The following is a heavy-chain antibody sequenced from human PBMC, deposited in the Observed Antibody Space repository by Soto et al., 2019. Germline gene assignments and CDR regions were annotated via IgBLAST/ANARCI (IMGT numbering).Heavy chain of an antibody. CDR1: GFTFSTYA. V-gene: IGHV3-30-3*01. CDR3: VGEDSIPFETGWFDP. J-gene: IGHJ5*02. D-gene: IGHD3-22*01. Sequence: QVQLFESGGGVVQPERSLRLSCAASGFTFSTYAMHWVRQAPGKGLEWVAVISYDGSNKYYADSVKGRFTISRDNSKNPPYIQINSLRAEDTALYYCVGEDSIPFETGWFDPWGQGTLVTVSS. CDR2: ISYDGSNK.